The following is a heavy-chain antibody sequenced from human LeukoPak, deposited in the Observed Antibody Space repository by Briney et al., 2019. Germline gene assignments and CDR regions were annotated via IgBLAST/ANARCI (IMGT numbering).Heavy chain of an antibody. J-gene: IGHJ4*02. CDR3: ARVVGYYGSGEFDY. V-gene: IGHV4-39*07. CDR1: GGSISSSSYH. D-gene: IGHD3-10*01. Sequence: PSETLSPTCTVSGGSISSSSYHWGWIRQPPGKGLEWIGSVYYSGSTYYNPSLKSRVTISVDTSKNQFSLKLSSVTAADTAVYYCARVVGYYGSGEFDYWGQGTLVTVPS. CDR2: VYYSGST.